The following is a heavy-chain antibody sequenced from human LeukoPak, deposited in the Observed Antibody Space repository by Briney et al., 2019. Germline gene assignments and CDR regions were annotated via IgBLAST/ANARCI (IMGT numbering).Heavy chain of an antibody. V-gene: IGHV4-39*01. CDR1: GGSISSSSHY. D-gene: IGHD2-15*01. CDR2: IYYSGST. CDR3: ARTDIVVVVAATREVGSRFDY. J-gene: IGHJ4*02. Sequence: SETLSLTCTVSGGSISSSSHYWGWIRQPPGKGLEWIGSIYYSGSTYYNPSLKSRVTISVDTSKNQFSLKLSSVTAADTAVYYCARTDIVVVVAATREVGSRFDYWGQGTLVTVSS.